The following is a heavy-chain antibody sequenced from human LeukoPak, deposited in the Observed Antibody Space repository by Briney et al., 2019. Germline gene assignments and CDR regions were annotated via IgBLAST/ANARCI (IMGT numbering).Heavy chain of an antibody. CDR2: IKEDGSEK. V-gene: IGHV3-7*01. CDR3: ARRLAATQ. J-gene: IGHJ4*02. D-gene: IGHD6-13*01. Sequence: GGSLRLSCAASGFTFSNYWMSWVRQAPGKGLEWVASIKEDGSEKYYVDSVKGRFTVSRDNAKNSLYLQMNSLRAEDTAVYYCARRLAATQWGQGTLVTVSS. CDR1: GFTFSNYW.